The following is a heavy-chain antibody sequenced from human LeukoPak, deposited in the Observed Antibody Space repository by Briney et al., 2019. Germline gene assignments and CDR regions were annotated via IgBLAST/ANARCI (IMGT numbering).Heavy chain of an antibody. D-gene: IGHD2-8*01. Sequence: GGSLRLSCVASGFSFAPYSMNWVRQTPGKGLEWISYIAGTNGNTHYADSVTGRFIISRDNAKNSLYLQMNSLRVDDTAVYYCVRDPDALDFWGQGTLVTVSS. J-gene: IGHJ4*02. CDR1: GFSFAPYS. V-gene: IGHV3-48*04. CDR2: IAGTNGNT. CDR3: VRDPDALDF.